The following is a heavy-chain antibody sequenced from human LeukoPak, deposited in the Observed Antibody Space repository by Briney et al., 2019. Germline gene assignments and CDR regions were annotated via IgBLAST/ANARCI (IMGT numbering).Heavy chain of an antibody. Sequence: GRSLRLSCAASGFTFSSYGMHWVRQAPGKGLEWVAVISYDGSNKYYADSVKGRFTISRDNSKNTLYLQMNSLRAEDTAVYYCAKGAERYNWNYVEYFQHWGQGTLVTVSS. CDR1: GFTFSSYG. CDR2: ISYDGSNK. V-gene: IGHV3-30*18. D-gene: IGHD1-7*01. CDR3: AKGAERYNWNYVEYFQH. J-gene: IGHJ1*01.